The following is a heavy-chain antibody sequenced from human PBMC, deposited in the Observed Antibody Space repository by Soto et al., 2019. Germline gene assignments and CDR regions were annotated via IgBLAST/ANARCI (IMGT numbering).Heavy chain of an antibody. CDR1: VGSISSGGYY. Sequence: PVSLTCTVSVGSISSGGYYWIWIRPHPGKGLEWIGYIYYSGSTYYNPSLKSRVTISVDTSKNQFSLKLSSVTAADTAVYYCARDRGSPWGWSSDALRPNAFDIWGQGTMVT. V-gene: IGHV4-31*03. CDR3: ARDRGSPWGWSSDALRPNAFDI. CDR2: IYYSGST. D-gene: IGHD2-8*02. J-gene: IGHJ3*02.